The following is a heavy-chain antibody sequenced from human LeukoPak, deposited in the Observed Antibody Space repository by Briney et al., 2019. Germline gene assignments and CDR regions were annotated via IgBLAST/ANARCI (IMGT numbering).Heavy chain of an antibody. CDR3: ARATNKAFDI. D-gene: IGHD2/OR15-2a*01. V-gene: IGHV3-48*04. Sequence: GGSLRLSCAASEFTFSSYTMNWVRQAPGKGLEWVSYISTSSTTIYYADSVKGRFTISRDNAKNSLYLQMNSLRAEDSAVYYCARATNKAFDIWGQGTMVTVSS. CDR2: ISTSSTTI. CDR1: EFTFSSYT. J-gene: IGHJ3*02.